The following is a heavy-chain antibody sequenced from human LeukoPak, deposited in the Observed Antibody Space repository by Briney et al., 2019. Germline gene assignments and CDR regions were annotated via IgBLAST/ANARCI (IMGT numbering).Heavy chain of an antibody. J-gene: IGHJ4*02. D-gene: IGHD3-22*01. Sequence: PSQTLSLTCTVSGGSISSGDYYWSWIRQPPGKGLDWIGYIYYSGSTYYNPSLKSRVTISVDTSKNQFSLKLSSVTAADTAVYYCARGRGPSYYYDSSGYHGVDYWGQGTLVTVSS. V-gene: IGHV4-30-4*01. CDR1: GGSISSGDYY. CDR2: IYYSGST. CDR3: ARGRGPSYYYDSSGYHGVDY.